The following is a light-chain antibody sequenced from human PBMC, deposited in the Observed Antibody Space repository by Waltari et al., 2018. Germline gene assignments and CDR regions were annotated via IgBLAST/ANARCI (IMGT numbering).Light chain of an antibody. CDR3: SSYTSSVL. Sequence: QSALTQPASVSGSPGQSITISCTGTSSDVGSYNYVSWYQQLPGKAPKTIIYDGSKRPSGLSNRFSGSKSGNTASLTISGLQAEDEADYYCSSYTSSVLFGGGTKLTVL. CDR1: SSDVGSYNY. J-gene: IGLJ2*01. CDR2: DGS. V-gene: IGLV2-14*03.